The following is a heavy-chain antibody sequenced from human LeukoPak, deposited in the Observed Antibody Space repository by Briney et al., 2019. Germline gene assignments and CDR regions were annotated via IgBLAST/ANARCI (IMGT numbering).Heavy chain of an antibody. J-gene: IGHJ6*03. CDR1: GFTVSSNY. V-gene: IGHV3-53*01. CDR2: IYSGGST. D-gene: IGHD4-11*01. CDR3: ARAPTVTGSYHYYMDV. Sequence: GGSLRLSCAASGFTVSSNYMSWVRQAPGKGLEWVSVIYSGGSTYYADSVKGRFTISRDNSKNTLYLQMNSLRAEDTAVYYCARAPTVTGSYHYYMDVWGKGTTVTVSS.